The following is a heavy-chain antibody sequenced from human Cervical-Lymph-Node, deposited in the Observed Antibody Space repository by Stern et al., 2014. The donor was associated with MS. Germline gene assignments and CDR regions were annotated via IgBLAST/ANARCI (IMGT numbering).Heavy chain of an antibody. CDR3: ARDNGVDYFDY. D-gene: IGHD2-8*01. V-gene: IGHV1-18*01. Sequence: VQLVESGAEVKKPGASVKVSCKASGYTFNSYSISWVRQAPGQGLEWMGWISGYPGNTNYAQKRRGRVTMTTDTSTSTAYMELRSLRSDDTAVFYCARDNGVDYFDYWGQGTLVTVSS. CDR1: GYTFNSYS. CDR2: ISGYPGNT. J-gene: IGHJ4*02.